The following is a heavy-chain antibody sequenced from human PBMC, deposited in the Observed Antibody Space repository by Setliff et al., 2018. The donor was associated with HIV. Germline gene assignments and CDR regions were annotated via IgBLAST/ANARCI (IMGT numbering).Heavy chain of an antibody. V-gene: IGHV4-39*01. CDR3: ARNSGDYYDSSGEDAFDI. CDR1: GGSISSSSYY. Sequence: PSETLSLTCTVSGGSISSSSYYWGWIRQPPGKGLEWIGSIYYSGSTYYNPSLKSRVTISVDTSKNQFSLKLSSVTAADTAVYYCARNSGDYYDSSGEDAFDIWGQGTMVTVSS. J-gene: IGHJ3*02. D-gene: IGHD3-22*01. CDR2: IYYSGST.